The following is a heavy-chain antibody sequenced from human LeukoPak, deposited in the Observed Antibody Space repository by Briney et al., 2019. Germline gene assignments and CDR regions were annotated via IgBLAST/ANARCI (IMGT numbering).Heavy chain of an antibody. D-gene: IGHD6-6*01. CDR2: IIPIFGTA. V-gene: IGHV1-69*01. CDR1: GGTFSSYA. CDR3: ARTGIAARFWLDP. J-gene: IGHJ5*02. Sequence: SVKVSCKASGGTFSSYAISWVRQAPGQGLEWMGGIIPIFGTANYAQKFQGRVTITADESTSTAYMELSSLRSEDTAVYYCARTGIAARFWLDPWGQGTLVTVSS.